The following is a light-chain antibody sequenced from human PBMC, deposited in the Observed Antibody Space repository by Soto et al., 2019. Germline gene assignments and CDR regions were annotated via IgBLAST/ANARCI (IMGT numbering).Light chain of an antibody. CDR1: SSNIGSNT. J-gene: IGLJ1*01. CDR3: AAWDDRVYF. CDR2: SNN. Sequence: QSVLTQPPSASGTPWQRVTISCSGSSSNIGSNTVNWYQQLPGTAPKLLIYSNNQRPSGVPDRFSGSKSGTSASLAISGLQSEDEADYYCAAWDDRVYFFGTGTKVTVL. V-gene: IGLV1-44*01.